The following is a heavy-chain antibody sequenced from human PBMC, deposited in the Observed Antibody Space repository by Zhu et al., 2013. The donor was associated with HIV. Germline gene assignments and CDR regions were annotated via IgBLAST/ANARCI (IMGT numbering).Heavy chain of an antibody. CDR3: ARHVGVAGTRGFDY. V-gene: IGHV4-4*02. Sequence: VQLQESGPGLVKPSGTLSLTCAVSGGSINSNYWWSWVRQPPGKGLEWIGEIYPSGTTNYNPSLKSRVTMSLDKSKNLLSLKLTSVTAADTAVYYCARHVGVAGTRGFDYWGQGNLVTVSS. CDR1: GGSINSNYW. CDR2: IYPSGTT. J-gene: IGHJ4*02. D-gene: IGHD6-19*01.